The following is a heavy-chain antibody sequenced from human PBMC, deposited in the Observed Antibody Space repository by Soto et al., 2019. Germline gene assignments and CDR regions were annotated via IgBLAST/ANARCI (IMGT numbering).Heavy chain of an antibody. D-gene: IGHD6-6*01. V-gene: IGHV4-34*01. Sequence: PSETLSLTCTVTGVSISTYYWSWIRQTPGKGLEWIGQINHDGNAYYNPSLKSRVAISVGTSKKQFSLRLNSVTAADTAVYYCARSSIEPRVFMYPFDSWGQGTLVTVSS. CDR3: ARSSIEPRVFMYPFDS. CDR2: INHDGNA. CDR1: GVSISTYY. J-gene: IGHJ4*02.